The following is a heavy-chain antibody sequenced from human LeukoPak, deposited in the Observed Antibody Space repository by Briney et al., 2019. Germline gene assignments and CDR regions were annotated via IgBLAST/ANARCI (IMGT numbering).Heavy chain of an antibody. CDR2: ISGSGGST. Sequence: GGSLRLSCAASGFTFSSYAMGWVRQAPGKGLEWVSAISGSGGSTYYADSVKGRFTISRDNSKNTLYLQMNSLRAEDTAVYYCAKGKQSSGWSYGDYWGQGTLVTVSS. CDR3: AKGKQSSGWSYGDY. V-gene: IGHV3-23*01. J-gene: IGHJ4*02. CDR1: GFTFSSYA. D-gene: IGHD6-19*01.